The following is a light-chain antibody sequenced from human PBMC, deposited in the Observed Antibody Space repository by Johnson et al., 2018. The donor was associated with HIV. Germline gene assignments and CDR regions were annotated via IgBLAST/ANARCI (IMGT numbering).Light chain of an antibody. CDR3: GTWDSSLSAGV. J-gene: IGLJ1*01. Sequence: QSVLTQPPSVSAAPGQKVTISCSGSSSNVGNNYVSWYQQLPGTAPKLLIYENYKRPSGIPDRFSGSKSGTSATLGITGLQTGDEADYYCGTWDSSLSAGVFGSGTKATGL. V-gene: IGLV1-51*02. CDR2: ENY. CDR1: SSNVGNNY.